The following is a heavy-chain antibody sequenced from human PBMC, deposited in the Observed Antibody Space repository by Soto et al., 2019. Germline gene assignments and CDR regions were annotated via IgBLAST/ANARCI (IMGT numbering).Heavy chain of an antibody. D-gene: IGHD1-1*01. Sequence: TSETLSLTCTVSGGSISSYYWSWIRQPPGKGLEWIGYIYYSGSTNYNPSLKSRVTISVDTSKNQFSLKLSSVTAADTAVYYCARRGPGWNFDYWGQGTLVTVSS. V-gene: IGHV4-59*08. CDR1: GGSISSYY. CDR3: ARRGPGWNFDY. CDR2: IYYSGST. J-gene: IGHJ4*02.